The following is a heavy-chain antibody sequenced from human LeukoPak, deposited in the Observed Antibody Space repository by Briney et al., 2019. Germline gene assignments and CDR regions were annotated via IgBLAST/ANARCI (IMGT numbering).Heavy chain of an antibody. Sequence: GESLKISCKGCGYRFTSFSIDWVRQMPGRGLEWMGIIYPGDSDTKYSPSFQGQVTISADKSISTAYLQWSSLKASDTAIYYCARQGTSGWSNYWGQGTLVTVSS. J-gene: IGHJ4*02. CDR2: IYPGDSDT. CDR1: GYRFTSFS. D-gene: IGHD6-19*01. CDR3: ARQGTSGWSNY. V-gene: IGHV5-51*01.